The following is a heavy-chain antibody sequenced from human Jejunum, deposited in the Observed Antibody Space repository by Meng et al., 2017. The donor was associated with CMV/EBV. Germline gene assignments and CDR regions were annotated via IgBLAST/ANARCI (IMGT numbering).Heavy chain of an antibody. Sequence: GSFSGYYWSWIRQPPGKGLEWIGEINHSGSTNYNPSLKSRVTISVDTSKNQFSLKLSSVTAADTAVYYCARGLVVVIATHDAFDIWGQGILVTVSS. CDR3: ARGLVVVIATHDAFDI. CDR2: INHSGST. V-gene: IGHV4-34*01. J-gene: IGHJ3*02. D-gene: IGHD2-21*01. CDR1: GSFSGYY.